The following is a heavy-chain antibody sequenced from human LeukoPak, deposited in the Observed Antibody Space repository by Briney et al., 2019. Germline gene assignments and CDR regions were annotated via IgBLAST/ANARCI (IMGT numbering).Heavy chain of an antibody. Sequence: GASVKVSCKASGYTFTSYYMHWVRQAPGQGLEWMGIINPSGGSTSYAQKFQGRVTMTRDTSTSTVYIELSSLRSEDTAVYYCATGAYDSSGYRRGFDYWGQGTLVTVSS. D-gene: IGHD3-22*01. J-gene: IGHJ4*02. CDR1: GYTFTSYY. V-gene: IGHV1-46*01. CDR2: INPSGGST. CDR3: ATGAYDSSGYRRGFDY.